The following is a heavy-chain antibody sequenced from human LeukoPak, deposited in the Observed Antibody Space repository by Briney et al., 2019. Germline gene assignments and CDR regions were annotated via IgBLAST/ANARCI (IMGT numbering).Heavy chain of an antibody. CDR1: GFTFSSYA. CDR3: AKVAEKLVIAGYDAFDI. D-gene: IGHD3-9*01. J-gene: IGHJ3*02. V-gene: IGHV3-30*02. Sequence: GESLRLSCAASGFTFSSYAMSWVRQAPGKGLEWVAFIRYDGSNKYYADSVKGRFTISRDNSKNTLYLQMNSLRAEDTAVYYCAKVAEKLVIAGYDAFDIWGQGTMVTVSS. CDR2: IRYDGSNK.